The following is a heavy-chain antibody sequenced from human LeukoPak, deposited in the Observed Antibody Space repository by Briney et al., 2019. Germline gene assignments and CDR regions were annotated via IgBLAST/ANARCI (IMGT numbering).Heavy chain of an antibody. CDR1: GGTFSSYA. Sequence: ASVKVSCKASGGTFSSYAISWVRQAPGQGLEWMGWIRTDDGDTHYAEKLQGRVTMTTDTSTSTAYMELRSLRSDDTAVYYCARGLFGNYGRVSYTEFDFWGQGTLVTVSS. V-gene: IGHV1-18*01. CDR3: ARGLFGNYGRVSYTEFDF. D-gene: IGHD4-17*01. J-gene: IGHJ4*02. CDR2: IRTDDGDT.